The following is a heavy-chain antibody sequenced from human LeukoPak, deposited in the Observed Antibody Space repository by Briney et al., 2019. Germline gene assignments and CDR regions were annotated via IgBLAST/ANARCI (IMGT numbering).Heavy chain of an antibody. J-gene: IGHJ3*02. CDR2: ISSSSSYI. Sequence: ASVKVSCKASGYTFTGYYMHWVRQAPGKGLEWVSSISSSSSYIYYADSVKGRFTISRDNAKNSLYLQMNSLRAEDTAVYYCAREGSGAFDIWGQGTMVTVSS. V-gene: IGHV3-21*01. CDR3: AREGSGAFDI. D-gene: IGHD3-10*01. CDR1: GYTFTGYY.